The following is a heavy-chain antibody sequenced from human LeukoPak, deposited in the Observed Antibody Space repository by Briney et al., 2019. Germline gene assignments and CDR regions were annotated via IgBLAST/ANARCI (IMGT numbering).Heavy chain of an antibody. CDR3: ARGGDSSGSIRSAFDI. CDR2: ITGSGGST. J-gene: IGHJ3*02. V-gene: IGHV3-23*01. CDR1: GFTFSSYA. Sequence: GGSLRLSCAASGFTFSSYAMSWVRQAPGKGLEWVSGITGSGGSTNFADSVKGRFTISRDNSKNTLYLQMNSLRAEDTAVYYCARGGDSSGSIRSAFDIWGQGTMVTVSS. D-gene: IGHD3-22*01.